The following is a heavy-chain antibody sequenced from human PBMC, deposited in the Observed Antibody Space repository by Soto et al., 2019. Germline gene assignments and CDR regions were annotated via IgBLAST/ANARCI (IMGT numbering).Heavy chain of an antibody. CDR2: ISSRSSTI. Sequence: EVQLVESGGGLVQPGGSLRLSCAASGFTFSSYSMNWVRQAPEKGLEWVSYISSRSSTIYYADSVKGRFTISRDKAKNALYLQMNSLRDEDTAVYYCARDQGAGWCGRHFDLWGRGTLVTVSS. V-gene: IGHV3-48*02. CDR1: GFTFSSYS. CDR3: ARDQGAGWCGRHFDL. J-gene: IGHJ2*01. D-gene: IGHD2-21*01.